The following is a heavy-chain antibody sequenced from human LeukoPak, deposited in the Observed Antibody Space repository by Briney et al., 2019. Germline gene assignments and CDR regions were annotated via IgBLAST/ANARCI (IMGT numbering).Heavy chain of an antibody. CDR3: ARAVVVVAATLQHYYYYMDV. J-gene: IGHJ6*03. Sequence: ASVKVSCKASGYTFTSYGISWVRQAPGQGLEWMEWISAYNGNTNYAQKFQGRVTMTRDTSISTAYVELSRLRSDDTAVYYCARAVVVVAATLQHYYYYMDVWGKGTTVTVSS. CDR2: ISAYNGNT. V-gene: IGHV1-18*01. CDR1: GYTFTSYG. D-gene: IGHD2-15*01.